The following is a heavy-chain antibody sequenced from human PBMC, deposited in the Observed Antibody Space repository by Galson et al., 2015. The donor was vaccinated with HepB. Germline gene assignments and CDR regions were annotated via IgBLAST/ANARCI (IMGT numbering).Heavy chain of an antibody. D-gene: IGHD3-3*01. J-gene: IGHJ4*02. Sequence: SLRLSCAASGFTFSSYAMSWVRRAPGKGLEWVSTMAGSGGNTYHADSVKGRFTVSRDNSKNTLYLQLNSLRAEDTAVYYCAKSGSMLEWLLFFVYWGQGTLVTVPS. CDR3: AKSGSMLEWLLFFVY. CDR2: MAGSGGNT. CDR1: GFTFSSYA. V-gene: IGHV3-23*01.